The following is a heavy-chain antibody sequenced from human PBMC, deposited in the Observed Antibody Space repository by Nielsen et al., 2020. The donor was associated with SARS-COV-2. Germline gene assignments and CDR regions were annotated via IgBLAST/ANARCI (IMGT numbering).Heavy chain of an antibody. D-gene: IGHD3-22*01. CDR1: GYTFTSYA. Sequence: ASVKVSCKASGYTFTSYAMHWVRQAPGQRLEWMGWINAGNGNTKYSQKFQGRVTITRDTSASTAYMELSSLRSDDTAVYYCAREYPGSGYYDSSGYYLPYGMDVWGQGTTVTVSS. CDR2: INAGNGNT. CDR3: AREYPGSGYYDSSGYYLPYGMDV. J-gene: IGHJ6*02. V-gene: IGHV1-3*01.